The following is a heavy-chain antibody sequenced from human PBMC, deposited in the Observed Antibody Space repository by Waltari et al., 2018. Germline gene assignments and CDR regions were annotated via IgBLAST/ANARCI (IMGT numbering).Heavy chain of an antibody. CDR1: GGSISSGSYY. V-gene: IGHV4-61*02. Sequence: QVQLQESGPGLVKPSQTLSLTCTVSGGSISSGSYYWSWIRQPAGKGLEWIGRIYTSGSTNYNPSLKRRVTRSVDTSKDQFSLKLSSVTAADTAVYYCARVANGSGHVDYWGQGTLVTGSS. CDR3: ARVANGSGHVDY. D-gene: IGHD3-10*01. CDR2: IYTSGST. J-gene: IGHJ4*02.